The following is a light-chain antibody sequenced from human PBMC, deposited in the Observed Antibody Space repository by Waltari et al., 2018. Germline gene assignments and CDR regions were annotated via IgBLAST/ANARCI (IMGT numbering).Light chain of an antibody. CDR2: DDS. CDR1: NIGSKS. CDR3: QVWDSSSDHGL. Sequence: SYELTQPRSVSVSPGQTARITCGGGNIGSKSVQGYQQKPPQAHVLVIYDDSERPPGIPGRFSGSNSGNTATLTIIGVEAGDEADYYCQVWDSSSDHGLFGGGTRLTVL. V-gene: IGLV3-21*01. J-gene: IGLJ2*01.